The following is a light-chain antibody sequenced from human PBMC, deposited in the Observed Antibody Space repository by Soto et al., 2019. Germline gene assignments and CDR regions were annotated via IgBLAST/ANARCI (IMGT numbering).Light chain of an antibody. CDR3: LQYNVYPLS. CDR1: QNINRW. J-gene: IGKJ4*01. V-gene: IGKV1-5*03. CDR2: KAS. Sequence: DIQMTQSPSTLSASVGDRVTITCRASQNINRWLAWYQQRPGKAPNLLIHKASTLEVGVPSRFSGSASGPEFTLTISSLQPDDFAVYFCLQYNVYPLSFGGGTKVEIK.